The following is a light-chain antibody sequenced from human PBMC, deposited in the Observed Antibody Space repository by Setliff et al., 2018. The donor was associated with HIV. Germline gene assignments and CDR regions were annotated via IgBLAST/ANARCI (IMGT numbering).Light chain of an antibody. CDR1: TSDISSYGF. CDR3: VSFTRNSPYL. CDR2: ETI. V-gene: IGLV2-14*01. J-gene: IGLJ1*01. Sequence: QSVLAQPASVSGSPGQSITISCTGTTSDISSYGFVSWYQQHPDRAPRLLIYETIHRPSGVSSRFSGSKSGNTASLTISGLQGDDEADYYCVSFTRNSPYLFGTGTKVTVL.